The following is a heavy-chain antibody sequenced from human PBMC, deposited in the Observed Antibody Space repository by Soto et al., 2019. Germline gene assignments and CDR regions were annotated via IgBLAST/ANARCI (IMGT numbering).Heavy chain of an antibody. D-gene: IGHD3-16*01. Sequence: QVQLVQSGAEVKKPGSSVKVSCKASGGTFSSYAISWVRQAPGQGLEWMGGIIPILGTANYAQEFQGRVKIPADQSNSPAYMELSSLRSEDPAVYYCANQRGRDGWGRAFDIWGQGTMVTVSS. J-gene: IGHJ3*02. CDR2: IIPILGTA. CDR1: GGTFSSYA. CDR3: ANQRGRDGWGRAFDI. V-gene: IGHV1-69*01.